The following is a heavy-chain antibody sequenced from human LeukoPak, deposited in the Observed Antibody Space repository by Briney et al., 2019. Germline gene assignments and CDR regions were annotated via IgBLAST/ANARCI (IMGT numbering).Heavy chain of an antibody. Sequence: GGSLRLSCAASGFTFSSYSMNWVRQAPGKGLEWVSVIYSGGSTYYADSVKGRFTISRDNSKNTLYLQMNSLRAEDTAVYYCARAYCSSTSCYDYAFDIWGQGTMVTVSS. D-gene: IGHD2-2*01. CDR3: ARAYCSSTSCYDYAFDI. J-gene: IGHJ3*02. CDR2: IYSGGST. CDR1: GFTFSSYS. V-gene: IGHV3-53*01.